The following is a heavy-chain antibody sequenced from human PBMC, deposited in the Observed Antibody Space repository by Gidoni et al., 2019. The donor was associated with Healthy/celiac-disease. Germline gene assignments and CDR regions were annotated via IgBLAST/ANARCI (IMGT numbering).Heavy chain of an antibody. Sequence: EVQLVESGGGLVKPGGSLRLSCAASGFTFSSYSMNWVRQAPGKGLEWVSSISSSSSYIYYADSVKGRFTISRDNAKNSLYLQMNSLRAEDTAVYYCARDLADYVIYYYYGMDVWGQGTTVTVSS. CDR1: GFTFSSYS. V-gene: IGHV3-21*01. CDR2: ISSSSSYI. CDR3: ARDLADYVIYYYYGMDV. D-gene: IGHD4-17*01. J-gene: IGHJ6*02.